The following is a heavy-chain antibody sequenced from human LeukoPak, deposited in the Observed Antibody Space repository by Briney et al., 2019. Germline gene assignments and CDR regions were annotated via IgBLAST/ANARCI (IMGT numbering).Heavy chain of an antibody. J-gene: IGHJ4*02. D-gene: IGHD4-17*01. V-gene: IGHV3-23*01. CDR3: AKYEGMTVTTGPNFDY. Sequence: PGGSLRLSCAASGFTFSSYAMSWVRQAPGKGLEWVSAISGSGGSTYYADSVKGRFTISRDNSKNTLYLQMNSLRAEDTAVYYCAKYEGMTVTTGPNFDYWGQGTLVTVSS. CDR1: GFTFSSYA. CDR2: ISGSGGST.